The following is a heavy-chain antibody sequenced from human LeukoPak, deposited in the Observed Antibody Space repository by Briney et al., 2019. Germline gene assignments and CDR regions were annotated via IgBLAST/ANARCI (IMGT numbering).Heavy chain of an antibody. CDR3: ARDEYCSSTSCLSSDAFDI. Sequence: SQTLSLTCTVSGDSITSGRYYWSWIRQPAGKELEWIGRIYSSGNTDYHPYIVSLRSRVSLSLDTSKNQFFLDLTSVTAADTAVYYCARDEYCSSTSCLSSDAFDIWGQGTMVTVSS. CDR1: GDSITSGRYY. J-gene: IGHJ3*02. CDR2: IYSSGNT. D-gene: IGHD2-2*01. V-gene: IGHV4-61*02.